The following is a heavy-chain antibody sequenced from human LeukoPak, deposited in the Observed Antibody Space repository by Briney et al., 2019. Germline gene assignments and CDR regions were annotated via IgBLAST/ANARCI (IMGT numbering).Heavy chain of an antibody. CDR2: INPSGGST. D-gene: IGHD3-22*01. V-gene: IGHV1-46*01. J-gene: IGHJ4*02. CDR1: GYTFTSYY. CDR3: ARDRYYYDSSGYQPLDY. Sequence: ASVKVSCKASGYTFTSYYMHWVRQAPGQGLEWMGIINPSGGSTSYAQKFQGRVTMTRDTSTSTVYMELSSLRSEDTAVYYCARDRYYYDSSGYQPLDYWGQGTLVTVSS.